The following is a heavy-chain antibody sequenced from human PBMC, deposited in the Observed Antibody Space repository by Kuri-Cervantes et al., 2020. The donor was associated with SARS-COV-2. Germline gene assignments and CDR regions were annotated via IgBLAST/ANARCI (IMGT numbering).Heavy chain of an antibody. D-gene: IGHD2-2*01. CDR3: ARTLGEDIVVVPAATFDY. V-gene: IGHV3-30-3*01. Sequence: LSLTCAASGFTFSSYAMHWVRQAPGKGLEWVAVISYDGSNKYYADSVKGRFTISRDNSKNTLYLQMNSLRAEDTAVYYCARTLGEDIVVVPAATFDYWGQGTLVTVSS. J-gene: IGHJ4*02. CDR1: GFTFSSYA. CDR2: ISYDGSNK.